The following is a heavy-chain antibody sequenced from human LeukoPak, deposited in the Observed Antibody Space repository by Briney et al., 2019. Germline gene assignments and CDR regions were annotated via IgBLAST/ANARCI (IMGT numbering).Heavy chain of an antibody. CDR1: GYTFTSYA. CDR3: ARGVEGDYGDPNWFDP. Sequence: ASVKVSCKASGYTFTSYAMHWVRQAPGQGLEWMGWINTNTGNPTYDQGFTGRFVFSLDTSVSTAYLQISSLKAEDTAVYYCARGVEGDYGDPNWFDPWGQGTLVTVSS. D-gene: IGHD4-17*01. J-gene: IGHJ5*02. V-gene: IGHV7-4-1*02. CDR2: INTNTGNP.